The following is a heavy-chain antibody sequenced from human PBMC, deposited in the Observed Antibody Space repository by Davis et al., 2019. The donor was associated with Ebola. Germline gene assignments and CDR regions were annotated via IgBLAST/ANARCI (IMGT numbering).Heavy chain of an antibody. Sequence: PGGSLRLSCVVSGFTFSRYTMNWVRQAPGKGLEWVSSISSSSSYIYYADSVKGRFTISRDNAKNSLYLQMNSLRAEDTAVYYCARSPPAEPLDYYYGMDVWGQGTTVTVSS. CDR3: ARSPPAEPLDYYYGMDV. J-gene: IGHJ6*02. V-gene: IGHV3-21*01. CDR2: ISSSSSYI. CDR1: GFTFSRYT.